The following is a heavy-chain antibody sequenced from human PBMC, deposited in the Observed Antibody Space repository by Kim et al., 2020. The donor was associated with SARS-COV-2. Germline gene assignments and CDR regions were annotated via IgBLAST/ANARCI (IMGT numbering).Heavy chain of an antibody. V-gene: IGHV5-51*01. Sequence: RYSPAFQGQVTISADKSISTAYLQWSSLKASDTAMYYCARRESVLDPFDYWGQGTLVTVSS. D-gene: IGHD3-10*01. J-gene: IGHJ4*02. CDR3: ARRESVLDPFDY.